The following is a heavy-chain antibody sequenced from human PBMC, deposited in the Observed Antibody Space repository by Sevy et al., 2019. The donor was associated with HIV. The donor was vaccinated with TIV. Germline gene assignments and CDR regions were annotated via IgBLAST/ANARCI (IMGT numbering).Heavy chain of an antibody. V-gene: IGHV3-23*01. D-gene: IGHD3-3*01. CDR2: ISGSGGST. CDR3: AKWRLTFYDSRGAYHYGMDV. CDR1: RFTFSSYG. J-gene: IGHJ6*02. Sequence: GGSLRLSCAASRFTFSSYGMNWVRQSPGKGLEWVSSISGSGGSTNYADSVKGRFTISRDNSKNTLYLQMNSLRAEDTAVYYCAKWRLTFYDSRGAYHYGMDVWGQGTTVTVSS.